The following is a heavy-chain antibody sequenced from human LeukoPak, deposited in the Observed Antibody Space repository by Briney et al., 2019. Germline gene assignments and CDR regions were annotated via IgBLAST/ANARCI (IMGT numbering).Heavy chain of an antibody. V-gene: IGHV3-48*01. J-gene: IGHJ4*02. Sequence: SGGSLRLSCAASGFTFSSYSMNWVRQAPGKGLEWVSYISSSSSTIYYADSVKGRFTISRDNAKNSLYLQMNSLRAEDTAVYYCAKDPSSGFFDYWGQGTLVTVSS. CDR1: GFTFSSYS. CDR2: ISSSSSTI. CDR3: AKDPSSGFFDY. D-gene: IGHD3-22*01.